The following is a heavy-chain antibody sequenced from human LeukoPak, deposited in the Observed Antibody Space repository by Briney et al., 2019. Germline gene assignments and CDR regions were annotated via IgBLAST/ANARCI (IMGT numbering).Heavy chain of an antibody. D-gene: IGHD3-10*01. CDR2: IYCSGST. J-gene: IGHJ4*02. CDR1: GGSISSSSYY. V-gene: IGHV4-39*07. Sequence: SETLSLTCTVSGGSISSSSYYWGWIRQPPGKGLEWIGSIYCSGSTYYNPSLKSRVTISVDTSKNQFSLKLSSVTAADTAVYYCARDVKDGSGARWGQGTLVTVSS. CDR3: ARDVKDGSGAR.